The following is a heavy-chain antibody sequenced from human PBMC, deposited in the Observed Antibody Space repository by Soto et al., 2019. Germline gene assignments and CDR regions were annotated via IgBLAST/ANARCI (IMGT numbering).Heavy chain of an antibody. CDR2: ISGSGGST. D-gene: IGHD6-19*01. CDR1: GFTFSSYA. Sequence: GGSLRLSCAASGFTFSSYAMSWVRQAPGKGLEWVSAISGSGGSTYYADSVKGRFTISRDNSKNTLCLQMNSLRAEDTAVYYCAKDRDSSGCYVPESDYWGKGTLVTVDS. CDR3: AKDRDSSGCYVPESDY. J-gene: IGHJ4*02. V-gene: IGHV3-23*01.